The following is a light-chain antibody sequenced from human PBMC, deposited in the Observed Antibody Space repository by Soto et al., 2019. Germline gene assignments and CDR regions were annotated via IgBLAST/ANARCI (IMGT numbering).Light chain of an antibody. Sequence: DIVMTQSPGPLSVSTGEGATLSCQASQSVDSNLAWYQQKPGQAPRLLIYGASTRPTGIPDRFSGSGSGTEFTLTISSLQSEDVAVYYCQQYDSWPLTFGGGTKVDIK. J-gene: IGKJ4*01. V-gene: IGKV3D-15*01. CDR1: QSVDSN. CDR2: GAS. CDR3: QQYDSWPLT.